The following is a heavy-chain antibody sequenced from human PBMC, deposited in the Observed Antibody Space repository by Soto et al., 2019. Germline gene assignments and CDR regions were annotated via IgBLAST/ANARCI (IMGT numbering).Heavy chain of an antibody. J-gene: IGHJ4*02. D-gene: IGHD3-22*01. CDR2: INPSGGST. CDR1: GYTFTSYY. V-gene: IGHV1-46*01. CDR3: AREPYITMIVVVPWYFDY. Sequence: ASVKVSCKASGYTFTSYYMHWVRQAPGQGLEWMGMINPSGGSTSYAQKFQGRVTMTRDTSTSTVYMELSSLRSEDTAVYYCAREPYITMIVVVPWYFDYWGQGTLVTVSS.